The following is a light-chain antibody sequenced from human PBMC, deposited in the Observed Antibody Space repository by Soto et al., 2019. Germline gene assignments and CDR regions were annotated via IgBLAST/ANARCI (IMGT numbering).Light chain of an antibody. J-gene: IGKJ1*01. CDR2: GAS. CDR1: QSISSNY. CDR3: QQYCISPRT. Sequence: EIVLTQSPGTLSMSPGERATLSCRASQSISSNYLAWYQQKPGQAPRLLIYGASSRATGIPDRFSGSGSGTDFNLTISRLEAEDFAVYYCQQYCISPRTFGQGTKVEF. V-gene: IGKV3-20*01.